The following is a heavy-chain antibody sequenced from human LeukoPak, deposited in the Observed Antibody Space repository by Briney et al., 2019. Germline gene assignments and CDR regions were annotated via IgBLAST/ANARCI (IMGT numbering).Heavy chain of an antibody. CDR2: INAGNGNT. Sequence: ASVKVSCKASGYTFTSYAMHWVHQAPGQRLEWMGWINAGNGNTKYSQKFQGRVTITRDTSASTAYMELSSLRSEDTAVYYCAREQGYDSSGYYYVLFDYWGQGTLVTVSS. D-gene: IGHD3-22*01. J-gene: IGHJ4*02. V-gene: IGHV1-3*01. CDR3: AREQGYDSSGYYYVLFDY. CDR1: GYTFTSYA.